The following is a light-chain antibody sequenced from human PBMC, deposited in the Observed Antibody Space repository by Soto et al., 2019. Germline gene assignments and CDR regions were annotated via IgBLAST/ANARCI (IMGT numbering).Light chain of an antibody. V-gene: IGLV2-8*01. Sequence: QSVLNQPSSAYGSPGQSVTIPCTGTSSDVGGYNYVSWYQQHPGKAPKLMIYEVSKRPSGVPDRFSGSKSGNTASLTVSGLQAEDEADYYCSSYAGSNNYVFGTGTKVTVL. J-gene: IGLJ1*01. CDR2: EVS. CDR3: SSYAGSNNYV. CDR1: SSDVGGYNY.